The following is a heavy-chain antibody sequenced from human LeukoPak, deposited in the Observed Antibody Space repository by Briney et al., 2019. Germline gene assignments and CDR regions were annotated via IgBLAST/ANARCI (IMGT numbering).Heavy chain of an antibody. V-gene: IGHV3-23*01. CDR2: ISGSTGST. Sequence: GGSLRLSCAASGFTFSSYAMNWVRQVPGKGLEWVSGISGSTGSTFYADSVKGRFTISRDNSKNTLSLQMSSLRAEDTAVYYCAKAVYDYDSSGYSNWGQGTLVTVSS. CDR1: GFTFSSYA. D-gene: IGHD3-22*01. CDR3: AKAVYDYDSSGYSN. J-gene: IGHJ4*02.